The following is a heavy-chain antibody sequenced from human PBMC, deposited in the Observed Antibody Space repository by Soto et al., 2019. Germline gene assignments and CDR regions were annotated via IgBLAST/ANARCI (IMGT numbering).Heavy chain of an antibody. D-gene: IGHD1-26*01. Sequence: EVQLVESGGGLVKPGGSLRLSCAASGFTFSSYSMNWVRQAPGKGLEWVSSISSSSSYIYYADSVKGRFTISRDNAKNSLYLQMNSLRSEDTAVYYCARGQRSGSYLIDYWGQGNLVTVSS. CDR2: ISSSSSYI. J-gene: IGHJ4*02. CDR3: ARGQRSGSYLIDY. CDR1: GFTFSSYS. V-gene: IGHV3-21*01.